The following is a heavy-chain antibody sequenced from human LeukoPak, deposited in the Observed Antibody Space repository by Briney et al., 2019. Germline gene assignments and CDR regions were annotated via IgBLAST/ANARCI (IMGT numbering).Heavy chain of an antibody. CDR1: GGSFSGYY. V-gene: IGHV4-34*01. D-gene: IGHD3-10*01. CDR3: ARGLRNSGGHKRPNYYYYMDV. CDR2: INHSGST. J-gene: IGHJ6*03. Sequence: PSETLSLTCAVYGGSFSGYYWSWIRQPPGKGLEWIGEINHSGSTNYNPSLKSRVTISVDTSKNQFSLKLSSVTAADTAVYYCARGLRNSGGHKRPNYYYYMDVWGKGTTVTVSS.